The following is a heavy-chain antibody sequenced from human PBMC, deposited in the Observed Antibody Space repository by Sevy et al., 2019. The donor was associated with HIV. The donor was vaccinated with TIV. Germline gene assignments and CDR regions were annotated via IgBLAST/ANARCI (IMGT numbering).Heavy chain of an antibody. CDR1: GFTFSKYS. V-gene: IGHV3-23*01. Sequence: GGCLRLSCAASGFTFSKYSMSCVRQPPGKGLEWVSTLSFGCGEINYADSVKGRFTISRDNSKSSVYLQMNNLRPEDTAVYYCAREGCTKPHDYWGQGTTVTVSS. J-gene: IGHJ4*02. CDR3: AREGCTKPHDY. D-gene: IGHD2-8*01. CDR2: LSFGCGEI.